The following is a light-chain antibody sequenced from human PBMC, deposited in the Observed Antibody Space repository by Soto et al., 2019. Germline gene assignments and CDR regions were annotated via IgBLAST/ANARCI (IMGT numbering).Light chain of an antibody. CDR1: QSVGSN. CDR2: AAS. Sequence: EFVLRQSPATLSLSPGERATRSCRASQSVGSNLAWYQQKPGQAPRLLIYAASTRATGIPARFSGSGSGTEFTLTISSLQSEDFAVYYCQQYNNWSFGQGTRLEIK. V-gene: IGKV3-15*01. CDR3: QQYNNWS. J-gene: IGKJ5*01.